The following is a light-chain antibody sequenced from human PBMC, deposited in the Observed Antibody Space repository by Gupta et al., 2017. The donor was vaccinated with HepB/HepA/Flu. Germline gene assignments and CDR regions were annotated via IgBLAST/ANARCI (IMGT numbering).Light chain of an antibody. Sequence: NFVLTQPHSVSESPEKTVTISCTRSSGSIARNFVQWYQQRPGSAPSLVIDEDNQRPSGVPAGFSCSIDRSSNSASLNISGLTTEDEADYYCQSYDPSIPSVIFGGGTKLTVV. J-gene: IGLJ2*01. CDR3: QSYDPSIPSVI. CDR2: EDN. V-gene: IGLV6-57*03. CDR1: SGSIARNF.